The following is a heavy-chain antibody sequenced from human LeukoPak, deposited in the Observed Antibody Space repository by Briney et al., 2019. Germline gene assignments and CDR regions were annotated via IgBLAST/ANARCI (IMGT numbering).Heavy chain of an antibody. Sequence: QPGGSLRLSCAASGFTFSNYWMTWVRQAPGKGLEWVANIKQDGSEKHYVDSVKGRFTISRDNAKNSVYLQMNSLRADDTAVYYCARDRQTATGGQGTLFTVSS. D-gene: IGHD1-14*01. V-gene: IGHV3-7*01. J-gene: IGHJ1*01. CDR1: GFTFSNYW. CDR2: IKQDGSEK. CDR3: ARDRQTAT.